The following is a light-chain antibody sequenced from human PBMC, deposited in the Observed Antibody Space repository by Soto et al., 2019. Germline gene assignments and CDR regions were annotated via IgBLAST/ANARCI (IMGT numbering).Light chain of an antibody. V-gene: IGKV1-5*01. CDR3: QHYDSYRT. J-gene: IGKJ1*01. CDR1: QSISRW. Sequence: DIQMTQSPSTRSASVGDRVSITCRASQSISRWLAWYQQKPGKAPKLLIYDASTLQSGVPSLFSGSRTGTEFPLTISSVQPYAFAAYYSQHYDSYRTFRRGTKVEI. CDR2: DAS.